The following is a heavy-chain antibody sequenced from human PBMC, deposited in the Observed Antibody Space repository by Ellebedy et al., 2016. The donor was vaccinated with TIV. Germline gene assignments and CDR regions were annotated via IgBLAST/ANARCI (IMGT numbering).Heavy chain of an antibody. J-gene: IGHJ5*02. D-gene: IGHD4-17*01. CDR2: FSSSGTFI. Sequence: GESLKISCEVSGFTLSSFSMNWVRQAPGKGLEWVSYFSSSGTFIWYADSVRGRFTISRDNAKNSAFLQMNSLRVEDTAMYYCVRWGDYEGWDLWGQGTLVTVSS. V-gene: IGHV3-21*05. CDR1: GFTLSSFS. CDR3: VRWGDYEGWDL.